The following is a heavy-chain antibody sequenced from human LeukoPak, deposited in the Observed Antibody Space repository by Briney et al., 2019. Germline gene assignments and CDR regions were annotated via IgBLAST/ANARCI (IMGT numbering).Heavy chain of an antibody. CDR3: ARDLTVTRDFDY. CDR2: ISYDGNTK. Sequence: PGGSPRLSCAASGFTFSSYVMHWVRQAPGKGLEWVAVISYDGNTKFYADSVKGRFTISRDNSKDTLYLQMISLRNEDTAVYYCARDLTVTRDFDYWGQGTLVAVSS. V-gene: IGHV3-30-3*01. CDR1: GFTFSSYV. D-gene: IGHD4-17*01. J-gene: IGHJ4*02.